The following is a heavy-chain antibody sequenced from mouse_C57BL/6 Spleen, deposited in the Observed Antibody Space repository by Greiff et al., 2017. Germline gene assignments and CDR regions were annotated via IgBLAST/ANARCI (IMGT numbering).Heavy chain of an antibody. CDR3: TRSGDYAPDY. V-gene: IGHV1-15*01. CDR2: IDPETGGT. Sequence: VQLQQSGAELVRPGASVTLSCKASGYTFTDYEMHWVKQTPVHGLEWIGAIDPETGGTAYNQKFKGKAILTADKSSSTAYIELRSLTSEDSAVYYCTRSGDYAPDYWGQGTTLTVSS. CDR1: GYTFTDYE. D-gene: IGHD2-4*01. J-gene: IGHJ2*01.